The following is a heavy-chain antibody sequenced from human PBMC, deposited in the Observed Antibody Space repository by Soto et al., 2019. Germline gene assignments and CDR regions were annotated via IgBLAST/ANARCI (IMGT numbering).Heavy chain of an antibody. CDR1: GGSISSSSYY. J-gene: IGHJ5*02. D-gene: IGHD2-8*01. CDR2: IYYSGST. Sequence: SETLSLTCTVSGGSISSSSYYWGWIRQPPGKGLEWIGSIYYSGSTYYNPSLKSRVTISVDTSKNQFSLKLSSVTAADTAVYYCARLTKSHCTNGVCYTRGREDRFDPWGQGTLVTVSS. V-gene: IGHV4-39*01. CDR3: ARLTKSHCTNGVCYTRGREDRFDP.